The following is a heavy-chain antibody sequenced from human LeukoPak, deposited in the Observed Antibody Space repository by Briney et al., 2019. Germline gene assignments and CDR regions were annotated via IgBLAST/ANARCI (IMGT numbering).Heavy chain of an antibody. V-gene: IGHV3-23*01. CDR1: GFTFNSNG. J-gene: IGHJ4*02. CDR3: ARGKRNMGATPDY. CDR2: VSASGGST. Sequence: GGSLRLSCVASGFTFNSNGMSWVRQAPGKGLEWVSVVSASGGSTYYADSVKGRFTISRDNSKNTLYLQMNSLRAEDTAVYYCARGKRNMGATPDYWGQGTLVTVST. D-gene: IGHD1-26*01.